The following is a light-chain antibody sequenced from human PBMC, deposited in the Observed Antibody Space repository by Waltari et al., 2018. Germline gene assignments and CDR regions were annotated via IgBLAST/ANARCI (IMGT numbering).Light chain of an antibody. V-gene: IGLV1-40*01. J-gene: IGLJ2*01. CDR3: QSYDTSLSGSRV. CDR2: ATP. Sequence: QSVLTQPPSVSGAPGQRVNISCTGSNSNLGAGYDVQWYQQLPGTAPKLLLYATPSRPSGCPDRFSGAESGTSASLAITGLQAEDEADYYCQSYDTSLSGSRVCGGGTKLTVL. CDR1: NSNLGAGYD.